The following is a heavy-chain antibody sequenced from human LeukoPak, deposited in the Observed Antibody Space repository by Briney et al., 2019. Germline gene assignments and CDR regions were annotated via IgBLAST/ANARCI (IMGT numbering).Heavy chain of an antibody. V-gene: IGHV4-34*09. Sequence: SETLSLTCAVYGGSFSGYYWSWIRQPPGKGLEWIGEINHSGSTNYNPSLQGRVTISLDTSRNQFSLKLSSVTAADTAVYYCASGDNDPLFDYWGQGTLVTVSS. CDR2: INHSGST. CDR3: ASGDNDPLFDY. CDR1: GGSFSGYY. J-gene: IGHJ4*02. D-gene: IGHD1-1*01.